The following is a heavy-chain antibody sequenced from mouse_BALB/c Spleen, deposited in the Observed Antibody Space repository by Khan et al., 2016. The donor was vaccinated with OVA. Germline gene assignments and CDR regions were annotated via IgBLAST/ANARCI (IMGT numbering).Heavy chain of an antibody. V-gene: IGHV2-9*02. J-gene: IGHJ1*01. CDR3: GRNRGNYGEYFDV. D-gene: IGHD2-1*01. Sequence: QVRLKESGPDLVAPSQSLSITCTVSGFSLTSYGVHWVRQPPGKGLEWLGVIWAGGSTNYNSALMSRLSIRKDNSKSHVVLMMNSLQIDDTAMYYCGRNRGNYGEYFDVWGAGTTVTVSA. CDR1: GFSLTSYG. CDR2: IWAGGST.